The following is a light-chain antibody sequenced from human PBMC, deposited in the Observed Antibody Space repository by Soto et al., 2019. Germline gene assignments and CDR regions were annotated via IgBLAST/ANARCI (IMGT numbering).Light chain of an antibody. CDR3: QQRSNWPPGIFT. V-gene: IGKV3-11*01. CDR2: DAS. J-gene: IGKJ4*01. CDR1: QSVSSY. Sequence: EIVLTQSPATLSLSPGERATLSCRASQSVSSYLAWYQQKPGQAPRLLIYDASNRATGIPARFSGSGSGTDFTLTISSLETEDFAVYYCQQRSNWPPGIFTFGGGTKVEIK.